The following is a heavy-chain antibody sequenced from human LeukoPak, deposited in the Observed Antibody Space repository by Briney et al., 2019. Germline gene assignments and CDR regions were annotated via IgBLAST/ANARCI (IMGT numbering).Heavy chain of an antibody. CDR3: AKEPQGGSGTYFDY. D-gene: IGHD3-10*01. V-gene: IGHV3-23*01. CDR1: GFTFSSYA. J-gene: IGHJ4*02. Sequence: GRSLRLSCAASGFTFSSYAMTWVRQAPGKGLEWVSGISGSGDSTYYADSVKGRFTISRDNSKNTLYLQMNSPRAEDTAVYYCAKEPQGGSGTYFDYWGQGTLVTVSS. CDR2: ISGSGDST.